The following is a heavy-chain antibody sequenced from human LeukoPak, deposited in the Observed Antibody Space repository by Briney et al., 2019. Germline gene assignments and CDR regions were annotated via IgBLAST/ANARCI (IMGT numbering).Heavy chain of an antibody. CDR3: ARKPTIVVVADY. J-gene: IGHJ4*02. CDR2: ISGSGGST. V-gene: IGHV3-23*01. D-gene: IGHD3-22*01. CDR1: GFTFNTYA. Sequence: TGGSLRLSCAASGFTFNTYAMSWVRQAPGKGLEWVSAISGSGGSTYSADSVKGRFTISGDNSKNTLYLQMNSLRVEDTAVYYCARKPTIVVVADYWGQGTLVTVSS.